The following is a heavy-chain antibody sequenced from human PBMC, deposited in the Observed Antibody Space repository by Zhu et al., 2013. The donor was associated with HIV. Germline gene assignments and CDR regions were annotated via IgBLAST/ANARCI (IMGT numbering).Heavy chain of an antibody. J-gene: IGHJ4*02. D-gene: IGHD1-1*01. V-gene: IGHV4-31*03. CDR2: IKHSGSS. Sequence: QVQLQESGPGLVKPSQTLSLTCTVSGDSISSGGYYWNWVRQSPGKGLEWIGEIKHSGSSSYNPSLKSRVTMALDPSKNHFSLTLVSVTAADTAVYYCVRTKYRSDVLDHWGQGTLVTVSS. CDR3: VRTKYRSDVLDH. CDR1: GDSISSGGYY.